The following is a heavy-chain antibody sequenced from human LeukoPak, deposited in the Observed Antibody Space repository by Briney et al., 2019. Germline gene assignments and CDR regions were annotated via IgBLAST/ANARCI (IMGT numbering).Heavy chain of an antibody. CDR3: AKISVAADPIDY. D-gene: IGHD2-15*01. CDR2: IYSGGST. V-gene: IGHV3-53*05. CDR1: GFTVSSNY. Sequence: SGGSLRLSCAASGFTVSSNYMSWVRQAPGKGLEWVSVIYSGGSTYYADSVKGRFTISRDSSKNTLYLQMNSLRAEDTAVYYCAKISVAADPIDYWGQGTLVTVSS. J-gene: IGHJ4*02.